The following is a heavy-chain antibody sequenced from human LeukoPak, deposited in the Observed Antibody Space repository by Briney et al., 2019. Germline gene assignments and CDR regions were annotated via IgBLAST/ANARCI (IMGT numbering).Heavy chain of an antibody. CDR2: IIPIFGTA. CDR3: ARRGSDYSYYFDY. Sequence: SVTVSCTASGGTFSSYAISWVRQAPGQGLEWMGGIIPIFGTANYAQKFQGRVTITADESTSTAYMELSSLRSEDTAVYYCARRGSDYSYYFDYWGQGTLVTVSS. CDR1: GGTFSSYA. V-gene: IGHV1-69*13. J-gene: IGHJ4*02. D-gene: IGHD1-26*01.